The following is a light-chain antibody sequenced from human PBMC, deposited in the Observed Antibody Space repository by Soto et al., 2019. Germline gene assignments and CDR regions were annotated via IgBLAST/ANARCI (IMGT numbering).Light chain of an antibody. Sequence: ELVLTQSPATLSLSPGERATLSCRASQSVGSYLVWYQHKPGQAPRLLIYDASNRATGIPARFSGSGSGTDFTLTINSLEPEDAAIYYCQQCSNWPTVGQGPKVEIK. CDR1: QSVGSY. CDR3: QQCSNWPT. J-gene: IGKJ1*01. CDR2: DAS. V-gene: IGKV3-11*01.